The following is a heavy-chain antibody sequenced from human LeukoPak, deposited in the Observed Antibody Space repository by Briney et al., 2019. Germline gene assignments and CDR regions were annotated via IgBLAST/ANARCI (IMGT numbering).Heavy chain of an antibody. CDR2: IYYSGST. D-gene: IGHD3-16*01. CDR3: ARDPVRGGRRGYYFDY. Sequence: SETLSLTCTVSGGSISSYYWSWIRQPPGKGLEWIGYIYYSGSTNYNPSLKSRVTISVDTSKNQFSLKLSSVTAADTAVYYCARDPVRGGRRGYYFDYWGQGTLVTVSS. V-gene: IGHV4-59*12. J-gene: IGHJ4*02. CDR1: GGSISSYY.